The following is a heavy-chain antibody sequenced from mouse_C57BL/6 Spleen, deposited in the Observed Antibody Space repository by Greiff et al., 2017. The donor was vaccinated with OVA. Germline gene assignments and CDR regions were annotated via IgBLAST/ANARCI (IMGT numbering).Heavy chain of an antibody. CDR3: AREYDYDGED. CDR1: GFSFSSYA. D-gene: IGHD2-4*01. J-gene: IGHJ1*03. V-gene: IGHV5-4*01. CDR2: ISHGGSYP. Sequence: EVKLMESGGGLVKPGGSLKLSCAASGFSFSSYAMSWVRQTPKKRLELVATISHGGSYPSYPDNVKGRFTISRDNAKNNLYLQMSHLKSEDTAMYYCAREYDYDGEDWGTGTTVAESS.